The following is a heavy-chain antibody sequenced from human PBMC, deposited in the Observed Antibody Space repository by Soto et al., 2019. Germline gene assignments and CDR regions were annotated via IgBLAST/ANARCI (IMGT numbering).Heavy chain of an antibody. D-gene: IGHD3-22*01. CDR1: GGSISTAGYS. CDR3: ARLASLHNTLIVVVILFDY. J-gene: IGHJ4*02. V-gene: IGHV4-30-2*03. Sequence: SETLSLTCAGSGGSISTAGYSWSWIRQPPGKGLEWIGYIHHSESTYYNPSLKSRVTISVDTSKNQFSLKLSSVPAADTSVYYCARLASLHNTLIVVVILFDYWGQGIPVTVSS. CDR2: IHHSEST.